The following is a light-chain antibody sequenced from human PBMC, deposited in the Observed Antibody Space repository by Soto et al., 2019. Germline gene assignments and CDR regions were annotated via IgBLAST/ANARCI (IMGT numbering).Light chain of an antibody. CDR2: DAS. V-gene: IGKV3-11*01. Sequence: EIVLTQSPATLSLSPGERATFSCRASQSISSYLAWYQQTPGQAPRLLIYDASNRATGIPARFSGSGSGTDFTLTISSLEPEDFAVYYCQQRSSWPLTFGGGTKVEIK. J-gene: IGKJ4*01. CDR1: QSISSY. CDR3: QQRSSWPLT.